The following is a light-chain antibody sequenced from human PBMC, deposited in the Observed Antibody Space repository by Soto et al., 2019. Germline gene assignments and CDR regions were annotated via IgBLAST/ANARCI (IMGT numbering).Light chain of an antibody. CDR1: QSISSW. Sequence: DIQMTQSPSTLSASVGDRITITCRARQSISSWLAWYQQKPGKAPKLLIYDASSLESGVPSRFSGSGSGTEFTLTISSLQPDDFATYYCQQYNSYLYTFGQGTKLDIK. CDR3: QQYNSYLYT. V-gene: IGKV1-5*01. J-gene: IGKJ2*01. CDR2: DAS.